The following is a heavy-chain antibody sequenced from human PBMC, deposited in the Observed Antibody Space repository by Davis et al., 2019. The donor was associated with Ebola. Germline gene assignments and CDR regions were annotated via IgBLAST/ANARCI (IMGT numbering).Heavy chain of an antibody. V-gene: IGHV1-2*02. CDR2: INPNSGGT. D-gene: IGHD6-19*01. Sequence: ASVQVSCKASGYTFTGYYMHWVRQAPGQGLEWMGWINPNSGGTNYAQKFQGRVTMTRDTSISTAYMELSRLRSDDTAVYYCARGAVAGILLFLTWGQGTLVTVSS. CDR1: GYTFTGYY. J-gene: IGHJ5*02. CDR3: ARGAVAGILLFLT.